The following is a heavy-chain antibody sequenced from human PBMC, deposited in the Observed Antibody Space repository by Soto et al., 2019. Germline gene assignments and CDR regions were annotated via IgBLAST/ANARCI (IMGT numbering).Heavy chain of an antibody. CDR1: GGSISSSSYY. CDR3: AIMYSSSWYGYFQH. V-gene: IGHV4-39*01. J-gene: IGHJ1*01. CDR2: IYYSGST. Sequence: TSETLSLTCTVSGGSISSSSYYWGWIRQPPGKGLEWIGSIYYSGSTYYNPSLKSRVTISVDTSKNQFSLKLSSVTAADTAVYYCAIMYSSSWYGYFQHWGRGTLVTVSS. D-gene: IGHD6-13*01.